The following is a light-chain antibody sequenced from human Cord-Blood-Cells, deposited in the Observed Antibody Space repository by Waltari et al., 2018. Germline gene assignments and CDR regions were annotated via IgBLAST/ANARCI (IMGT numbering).Light chain of an antibody. CDR3: QHYYSYPRT. CDR2: AAS. J-gene: IGKJ1*01. CDR1: QGISSY. Sequence: AIRMTQSPSSFSASTGDRVTITCRASQGISSYLAWYQQKPGKVPNLLIYAASTFQSGVLSRFSGSGSGTDFTLTISCLQSEDFATYYCQHYYSYPRTFGQGTKVEIK. V-gene: IGKV1-8*01.